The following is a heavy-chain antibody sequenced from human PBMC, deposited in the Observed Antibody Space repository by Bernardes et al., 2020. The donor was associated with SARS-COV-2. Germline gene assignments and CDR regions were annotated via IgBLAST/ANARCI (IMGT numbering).Heavy chain of an antibody. CDR1: GGSFSGYY. CDR2: ITHSGGT. D-gene: IGHD3-22*01. Sequence: SETLSLTCAVDGGSFSGYYCTWIRQTPGKGLEWIGEITHSGGTNYNPSLKSRVTISVDPSKNEFSLSLTSVTAADTAVYYCARGASTFTMRVIVMTGQSHYFDFWGRGALVTVSS. J-gene: IGHJ4*02. CDR3: ARGASTFTMRVIVMTGQSHYFDF. V-gene: IGHV4-34*01.